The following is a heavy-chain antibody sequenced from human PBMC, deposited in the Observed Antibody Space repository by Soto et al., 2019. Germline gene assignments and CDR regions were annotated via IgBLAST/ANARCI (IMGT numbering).Heavy chain of an antibody. Sequence: GASVKVSCKASGYTFTSYYMHWVRQAPGQGLEWMGIINPSGGSTSYAQKFQGRVTMTRDTSTSTVYMELSSLRSEDTAVYYCAQGGGHDYGNYYFDYWGQGTLVTVSS. V-gene: IGHV1-46*03. CDR3: AQGGGHDYGNYYFDY. J-gene: IGHJ4*02. CDR2: INPSGGST. CDR1: GYTFTSYY. D-gene: IGHD4-17*01.